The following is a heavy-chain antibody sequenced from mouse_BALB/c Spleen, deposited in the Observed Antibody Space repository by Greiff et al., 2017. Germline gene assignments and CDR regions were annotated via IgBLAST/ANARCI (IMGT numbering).Heavy chain of an antibody. CDR2: IDPANGNT. J-gene: IGHJ2*01. CDR1: GFNIKDTY. V-gene: IGHV14-3*02. CDR3: ARYTTATS. Sequence: EVQLQESGAELVKPGASVKLSCTASGFNIKDTYMHWVKQRPEQGLEWIGRIDPANGNTKYDPKFQGKATITADTSSNTAYLQLSSLTSEDTAVYYCARYTTATSWGQGTTLTVSS. D-gene: IGHD1-2*01.